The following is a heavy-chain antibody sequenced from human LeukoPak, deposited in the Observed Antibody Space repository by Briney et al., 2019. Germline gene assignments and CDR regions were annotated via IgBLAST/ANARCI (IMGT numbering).Heavy chain of an antibody. CDR1: GGSISSYY. CDR3: ARQREPGGYSSS. J-gene: IGHJ4*02. Sequence: SETLSLTCTVSGGSISSYYWSWIRQPPGKGQEWIGYIYYSGSTNYNPSLKSRVTISVDTSKNQFSLKLSSVTAADTAVYYCARQREPGGYSSSWGQGTLVTVSS. D-gene: IGHD6-13*01. CDR2: IYYSGST. V-gene: IGHV4-59*08.